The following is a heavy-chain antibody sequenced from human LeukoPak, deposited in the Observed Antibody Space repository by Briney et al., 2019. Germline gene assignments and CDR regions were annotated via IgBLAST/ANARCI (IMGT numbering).Heavy chain of an antibody. J-gene: IGHJ4*02. CDR1: GFTFRSYW. Sequence: PGGSLRLSCVASGFTFRSYWMHWVRQAPGKGPVWVSRINYDGTSTTYADSVKGRFTVSRDNGKKTVSLQINSLRPDDTAVYYCAREANTAFDYWGQGTLVTVSS. V-gene: IGHV3-74*01. D-gene: IGHD2/OR15-2a*01. CDR3: AREANTAFDY. CDR2: INYDGTST.